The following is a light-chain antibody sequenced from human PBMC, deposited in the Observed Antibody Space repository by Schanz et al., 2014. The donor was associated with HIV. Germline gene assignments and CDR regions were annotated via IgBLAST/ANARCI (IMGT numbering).Light chain of an antibody. J-gene: IGKJ2*01. CDR2: TAS. CDR3: QQSYSTPYT. V-gene: IGKV1-39*01. Sequence: DILMTQSPASLSASVGDRVTITCRARQSIDTHLNWYQQRLGRAPKLLISTASSLERGVPSRFSGSGSGTDFTLTISNLQPEDFATYSCQQSYSTPYTFGQGTKFEIK. CDR1: QSIDTH.